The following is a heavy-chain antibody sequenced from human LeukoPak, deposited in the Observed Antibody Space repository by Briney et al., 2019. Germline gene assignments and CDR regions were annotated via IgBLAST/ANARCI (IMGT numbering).Heavy chain of an antibody. J-gene: IGHJ4*02. CDR3: ARDWGSSGWFYFDS. Sequence: GGSLRLSCAASGFTFSSYAMSWVRQAPGKGLEWVSGISWNNESLDYADSVKGRFITSRDNAKNSIYLQMNSLRAEDTALYYCARDWGSSGWFYFDSWGRGTLVSVSS. V-gene: IGHV3-9*01. D-gene: IGHD6-19*01. CDR2: ISWNNESL. CDR1: GFTFSSYA.